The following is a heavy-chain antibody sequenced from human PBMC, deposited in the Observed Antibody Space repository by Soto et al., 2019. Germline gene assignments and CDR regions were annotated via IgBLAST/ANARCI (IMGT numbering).Heavy chain of an antibody. J-gene: IGHJ5*02. V-gene: IGHV1-2*02. Sequence: QVQLVQSGAEVKKPGASVKVSCKAPRYIFTAYFMHWVRQAPGQGLEWMGWINPNNGATHYGLSFQGRVTMTRDTSINTAYMELSSLRSGDRAVYYCASHDPGARFDPWGQGTLVLVSS. CDR3: ASHDPGARFDP. CDR1: RYIFTAYF. CDR2: INPNNGAT. D-gene: IGHD1-1*01.